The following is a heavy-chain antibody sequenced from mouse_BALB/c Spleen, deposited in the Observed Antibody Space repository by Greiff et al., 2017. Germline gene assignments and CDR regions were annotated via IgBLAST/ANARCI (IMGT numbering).Heavy chain of an antibody. CDR3: ARRGYDGYYYAMDY. Sequence: VHLKESGAELVKPGASVKLSCTTSGFNIKDTYMHWVKQRPEQGLEWIGRIDPANGNTKYDPKFQGKATITADTSSNTAYLQLSSLTSEDTAVYYCARRGYDGYYYAMDYWGQGTSVTVSS. CDR1: GFNIKDTY. V-gene: IGHV14-3*02. D-gene: IGHD2-14*01. J-gene: IGHJ4*01. CDR2: IDPANGNT.